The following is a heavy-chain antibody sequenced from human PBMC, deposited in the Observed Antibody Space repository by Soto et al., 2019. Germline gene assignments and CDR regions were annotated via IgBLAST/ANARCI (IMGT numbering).Heavy chain of an antibody. CDR2: ISGSGGST. CDR3: ARGGGYCTPTSCAIDS. CDR1: GFTFSSFA. Sequence: EMQLLESGGGLVQPGGSLRLSCAASGFTFSSFAMSWVRQAPGKGLDWVSAISGSGGSTYSADSVKGRFTISRDNSKNTLYLEMDSLRPEDTAIYYCARGGGYCTPTSCAIDSWGRGTPVTVSS. J-gene: IGHJ4*02. D-gene: IGHD2-8*01. V-gene: IGHV3-23*01.